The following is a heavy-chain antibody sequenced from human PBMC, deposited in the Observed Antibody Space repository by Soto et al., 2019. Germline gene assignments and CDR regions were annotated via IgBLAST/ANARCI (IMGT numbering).Heavy chain of an antibody. CDR1: GDIFSGYS. CDR2: IIPIFGTT. J-gene: IGHJ4*02. D-gene: IGHD5-12*01. CDR3: ARDLGSGYDPGDY. Sequence: SVKVSCKTSGDIFSGYSISWVRQAPGQGLEWMGGIIPIFGTTNYAQRFHGRVTITADKSTSTVYMELYSLNSEDTAVYYCARDLGSGYDPGDYWGQGTLVTVSS. V-gene: IGHV1-69*06.